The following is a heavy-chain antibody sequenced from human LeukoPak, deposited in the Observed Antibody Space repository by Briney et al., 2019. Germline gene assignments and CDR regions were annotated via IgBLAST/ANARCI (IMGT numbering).Heavy chain of an antibody. V-gene: IGHV4-61*02. CDR1: GGSISSGSYY. CDR3: ARHFRGWRGAFDI. CDR2: IYTSGST. D-gene: IGHD2/OR15-2a*01. J-gene: IGHJ3*02. Sequence: SETLSLTCTVSGGSISSGSYYWSWIRQPAGKGLEWIGRIYTSGSTNYNPSLKSRVTISVDTSKNQFSLKLSSVTAADTAVYYCARHFRGWRGAFDIWGQGTMVTVSS.